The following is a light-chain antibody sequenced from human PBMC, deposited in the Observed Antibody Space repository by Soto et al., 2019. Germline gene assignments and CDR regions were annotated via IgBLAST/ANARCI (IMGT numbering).Light chain of an antibody. CDR3: QQYYSYPT. CDR1: QDISSY. V-gene: IGKV1-8*01. J-gene: IGKJ5*01. CDR2: AAS. Sequence: IQMTQSPSSLSASVGDRVTITRQASQDISSYLAWYQQKPGEAPKLLIYAASTLQSGVPSRFSGSGSGTDFTLTISCLQSEDFATYYCQQYYSYPTFGQGTRLEI.